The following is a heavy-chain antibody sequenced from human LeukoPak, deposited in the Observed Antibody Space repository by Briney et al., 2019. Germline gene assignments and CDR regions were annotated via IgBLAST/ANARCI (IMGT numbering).Heavy chain of an antibody. CDR3: AKGGLRFFFPFDY. V-gene: IGHV3-9*01. J-gene: IGHJ4*02. CDR1: GFTFSRYW. CDR2: ISWNSGSI. Sequence: PGGSLRLSCAASGFTFSRYWMSWVRQAPGKGLEWVSGISWNSGSIGYADSVKGRFTISRDNAKNSLYLQMNSLRAEDTALYYCAKGGLRFFFPFDYWGQGTLVTVSS. D-gene: IGHD5-12*01.